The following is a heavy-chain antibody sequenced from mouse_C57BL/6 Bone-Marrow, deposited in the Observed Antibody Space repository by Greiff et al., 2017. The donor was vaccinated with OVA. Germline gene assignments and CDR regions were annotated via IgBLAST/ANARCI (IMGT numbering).Heavy chain of an antibody. J-gene: IGHJ1*03. Sequence: EVQLQQSGAELVRPGASVKLSCTASGFNIKDYYMHWVKQRPEQGLEWSGRIDPEDGDTEYDPKFQGKATMTADPSSNTDYLQHSSLTSEDTAVYYCTTSYYYGSSSAYWYFDVWGTGTTVTVSS. V-gene: IGHV14-1*01. CDR3: TTSYYYGSSSAYWYFDV. CDR1: GFNIKDYY. CDR2: IDPEDGDT. D-gene: IGHD1-1*01.